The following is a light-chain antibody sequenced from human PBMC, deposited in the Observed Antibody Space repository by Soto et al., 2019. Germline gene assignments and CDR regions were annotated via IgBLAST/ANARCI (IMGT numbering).Light chain of an antibody. V-gene: IGKV3-20*01. Sequence: EIVLTQSPGTLSLSPGERATLSCRASQSVSSSYLAWYQKKPGQAPRLLIYGASSRATGIPDRFSGSGSGTDITLTISRLEPEAYAVYYYQQYGSSPPLTFGGGTKVEIK. CDR3: QQYGSSPPLT. J-gene: IGKJ4*01. CDR2: GAS. CDR1: QSVSSSY.